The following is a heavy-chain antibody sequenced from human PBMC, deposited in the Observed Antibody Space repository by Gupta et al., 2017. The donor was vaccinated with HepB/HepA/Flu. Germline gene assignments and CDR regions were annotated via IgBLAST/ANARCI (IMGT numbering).Heavy chain of an antibody. CDR1: GFIFSSYA. J-gene: IGHJ4*02. CDR3: AKSRSEVVVAATNY. CDR2: ISGSGGNT. V-gene: IGHV3-23*01. Sequence: EVQLLESGGGLIQPGGSLRLSCAASGFIFSSYAMSWVRQAPGKGLEWVSAISGSGGNTYYADSVKGRFTISRDNSNNTLFLQMNSLRAEDTAIYYCAKSRSEVVVAATNYWGQGTLVTVSS. D-gene: IGHD2-15*01.